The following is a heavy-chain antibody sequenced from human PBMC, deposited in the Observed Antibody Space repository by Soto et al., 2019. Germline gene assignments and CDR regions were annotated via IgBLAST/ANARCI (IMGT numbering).Heavy chain of an antibody. CDR1: GGSISNGDYY. D-gene: IGHD1-26*01. Sequence: QVQLQESGPGLVKASQTLPLTCTVTGGSISNGDYYWSWIRQPPGKGLEWIGYIYYSGSTFYNPSLTARLTISVHRTKNQFSLRLSSVPAADTAVSYGARVNLVGPTYSFAYWGQGTLVTVSS. J-gene: IGHJ4*02. V-gene: IGHV4-30-4*01. CDR2: IYYSGST. CDR3: ARVNLVGPTYSFAY.